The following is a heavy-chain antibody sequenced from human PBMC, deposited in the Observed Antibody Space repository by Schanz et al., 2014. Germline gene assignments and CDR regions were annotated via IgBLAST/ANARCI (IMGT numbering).Heavy chain of an antibody. V-gene: IGHV3-30-3*01. CDR2: ISYDGSLK. Sequence: QEQLVESGGGAVQPGRSLRLSCAASGFTFSSYAVDWIRQAPGQGLEWVSFISYDGSLKSYLDSVKGRFTISRDNSKNTLFLEMNSLRVEDTAVYYCAKDQGSYGSGSYSYFDYWGQGTLXTVSS. CDR3: AKDQGSYGSGSYSYFDY. D-gene: IGHD3-10*01. J-gene: IGHJ4*02. CDR1: GFTFSSYA.